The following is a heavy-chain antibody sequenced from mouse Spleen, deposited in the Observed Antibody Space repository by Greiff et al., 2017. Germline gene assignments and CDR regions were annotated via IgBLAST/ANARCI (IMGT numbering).Heavy chain of an antibody. CDR3: ARNIEYGNYPYAMDN. D-gene: IGHD2-10*02. J-gene: IGHJ4*01. CDR1: GFSLTSYG. Sequence: VQLVESGPGLVQPSQSLSITCTVSGFSLTSYGVHWVRQSPGKGLEWLGVIWSGGSTDYNAAFISRLSISKDNSKSQVFFKMNSLQANDTAIYYCARNIEYGNYPYAMDNCGEGTSDTVSS. CDR2: IWSGGST. V-gene: IGHV2-2*02.